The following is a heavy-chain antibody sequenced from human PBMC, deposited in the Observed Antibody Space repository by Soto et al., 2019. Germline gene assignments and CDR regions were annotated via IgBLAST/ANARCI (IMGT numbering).Heavy chain of an antibody. CDR1: GFTFSSYA. V-gene: IGHV3-30-3*01. CDR2: ISYDGSNK. CDR3: ARDRSPLYDSSGHTNSNWFDP. Sequence: GGSLRLSCAASGFTFSSYAMHWVRQAPGKGLEWVAVISYDGSNKYYADSVKGRFTISRDNSKNTLYLQMNSLGAEDTAVYYCARDRSPLYDSSGHTNSNWFDPWGQGTLVTVSS. J-gene: IGHJ5*02. D-gene: IGHD3-22*01.